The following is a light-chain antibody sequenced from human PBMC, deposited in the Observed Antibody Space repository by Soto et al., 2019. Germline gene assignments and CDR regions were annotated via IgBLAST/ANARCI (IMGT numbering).Light chain of an antibody. V-gene: IGLV2-14*01. CDR3: SSYTGSSTRHV. J-gene: IGLJ1*01. Sequence: QSELTQPASVSGSPGQSITISCTGTSSDVGGYNYVSRYQQHPGKAPKLMIYDVSNRPSGVSNRFSGAKSGNTASLSISGLQAWVEAGYCCSSYTGSSTRHVVESGTKGTVL. CDR2: DVS. CDR1: SSDVGGYNY.